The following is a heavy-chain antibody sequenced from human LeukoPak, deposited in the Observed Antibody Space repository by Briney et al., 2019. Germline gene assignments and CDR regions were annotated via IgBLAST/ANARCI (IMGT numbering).Heavy chain of an antibody. CDR2: ISSSSSYI. CDR1: GFTFSSYS. V-gene: IGHV3-21*01. Sequence: GGSLRLSCAASGFTFSSYSMNWVRQAPGKGLEWVSSISSSSSYIYYADSLKGRFTISRDNAKNSLYLQMNSLRAEDTAVYYCARDFWHHGSGRGTFDYWGQGTLVTVSS. D-gene: IGHD2-15*01. J-gene: IGHJ4*02. CDR3: ARDFWHHGSGRGTFDY.